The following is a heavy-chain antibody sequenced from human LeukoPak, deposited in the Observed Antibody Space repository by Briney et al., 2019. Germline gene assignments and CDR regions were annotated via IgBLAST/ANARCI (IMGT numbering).Heavy chain of an antibody. Sequence: SVKVSCKASGGIFSSYAISWVRQAPGQGLEWMGRIIPILGIANYAQKFQGRVTITADKSTSTAYMELSSLRSEDTAVYYCARDREGYCSGGSCPFDYWGQGTLVTVSS. CDR3: ARDREGYCSGGSCPFDY. D-gene: IGHD2-15*01. CDR2: IIPILGIA. V-gene: IGHV1-69*04. CDR1: GGIFSSYA. J-gene: IGHJ4*02.